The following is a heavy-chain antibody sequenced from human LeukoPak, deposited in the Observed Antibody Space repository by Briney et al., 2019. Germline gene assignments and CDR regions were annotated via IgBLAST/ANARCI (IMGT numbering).Heavy chain of an antibody. CDR1: GFTFSDYY. CDR2: ISSISSYT. CDR3: ARDQTTVTTNWFDP. D-gene: IGHD4-17*01. J-gene: IGHJ5*02. V-gene: IGHV3-11*06. Sequence: GGSLRLSCAASGFTFSDYYMRWIRQAPGKGLEWVSYISSISSYTNYADSVKGRFTISRDNAKNSLYLQMNSLRAEDTAVYYCARDQTTVTTNWFDPWGQGTLVIVSS.